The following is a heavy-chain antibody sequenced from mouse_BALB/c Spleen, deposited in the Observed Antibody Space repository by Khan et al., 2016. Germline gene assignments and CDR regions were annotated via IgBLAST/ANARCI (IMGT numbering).Heavy chain of an antibody. CDR2: IYPGSGST. J-gene: IGHJ4*01. Sequence: QVQLKESGPELVKPGASVKMSCKASGYTFTDYVISWVKQRTGQGLEWIGEIYPGSGSTYYNEKFKGKATLTADKSSTTAYMQLSSLTSEDSAVYFCAKGLGAMDYWGQGTSVTVSS. CDR1: GYTFTDYV. D-gene: IGHD3-3*01. V-gene: IGHV1-77*01. CDR3: AKGLGAMDY.